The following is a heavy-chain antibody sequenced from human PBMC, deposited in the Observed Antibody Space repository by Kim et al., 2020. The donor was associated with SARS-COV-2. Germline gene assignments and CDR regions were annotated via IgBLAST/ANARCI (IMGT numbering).Heavy chain of an antibody. CDR2: ISGDGSRT. CDR1: GFTFDDYA. Sequence: GGSLRLSCAASGFTFDDYAIHWVRQAPGKGLEWVSLISGDGSRTYYADSVKGRFTISRDNRKNSLFLQINSLRTEDTALYYCAKDITRGGDNDAFDIWG. D-gene: IGHD3-10*01. V-gene: IGHV3-43*02. J-gene: IGHJ3*02. CDR3: AKDITRGGDNDAFDI.